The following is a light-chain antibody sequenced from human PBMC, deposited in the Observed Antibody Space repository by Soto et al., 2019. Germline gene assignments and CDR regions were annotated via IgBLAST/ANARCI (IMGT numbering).Light chain of an antibody. CDR2: RAS. CDR1: QAISNY. Sequence: DIQMTQSPSSLSASVGDRVTITCQASQAISNYLNWYQQQPGKAPKLLIYRASNLETGVPSRFSGSGSGTDFTFTISSLQPEDIATYYCQQYDNLPSYTFGQGTKLEIK. CDR3: QQYDNLPSYT. V-gene: IGKV1-33*01. J-gene: IGKJ2*01.